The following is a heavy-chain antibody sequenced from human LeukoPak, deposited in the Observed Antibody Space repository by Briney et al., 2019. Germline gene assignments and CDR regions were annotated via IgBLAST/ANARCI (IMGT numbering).Heavy chain of an antibody. CDR2: ISATGETI. Sequence: GGSLRLSCAASGFTFSSYAMNWVRQAPGKGLEWVSYISATGETIHYVDSVKGRFTISRDKARNSLYLQMNSLRDEDTAVYYCARRGSGSGRYDYWGQGTLVTVSS. CDR3: ARRGSGSGRYDY. D-gene: IGHD6-19*01. J-gene: IGHJ4*02. CDR1: GFTFSSYA. V-gene: IGHV3-48*02.